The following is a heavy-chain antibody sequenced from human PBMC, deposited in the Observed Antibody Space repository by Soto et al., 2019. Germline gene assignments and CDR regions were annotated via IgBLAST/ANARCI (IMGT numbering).Heavy chain of an antibody. V-gene: IGHV1-2*04. CDR1: RDTFNDYY. CDR2: INPNGGVT. Sequence: QVQLVQSGAEVKKPGASVTVSCRSSRDTFNDYYIHWVRQAPGQGLEWMGWINPNGGVTKYAQKFQGWVSMTRDTSIRTVYMQLSRLRSDDTPVYYCARESGGATATLDYYYFYMDVWGTGTTVTVSS. D-gene: IGHD5-12*01. J-gene: IGHJ6*03. CDR3: ARESGGATATLDYYYFYMDV.